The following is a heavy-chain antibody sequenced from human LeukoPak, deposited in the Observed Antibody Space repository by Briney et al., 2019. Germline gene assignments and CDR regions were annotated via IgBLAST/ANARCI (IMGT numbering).Heavy chain of an antibody. J-gene: IGHJ6*03. CDR2: IVAGSGNT. V-gene: IGHV1-58*02. Sequence: ASVKVSCKASGFTFTSSAMQWVRQARGQRLEWIGWIVAGSGNTNYAQKFQERVTITRDMSTSTAYMELSSLRSEDTAVYYCAGSGSSYYYYYMDVWGKGTTVTVSS. CDR3: AGSGSSYYYYYMDV. D-gene: IGHD3-10*01. CDR1: GFTFTSSA.